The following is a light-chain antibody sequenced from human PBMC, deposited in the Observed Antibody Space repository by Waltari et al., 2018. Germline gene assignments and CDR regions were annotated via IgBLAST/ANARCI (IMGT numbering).Light chain of an antibody. CDR1: SIHIGRYHY. J-gene: IGLJ1*01. Sequence: QSALTQPASVSVSPGQSITISFTGPSIHIGRYHYASWYQQHPGKALKLIIYDVNNRPSGISDRFSGSKSANMASLTISGLQVEDEADYFCSSYTSTTTPFVFGSGTKVTVL. CDR3: SSYTSTTTPFV. CDR2: DVN. V-gene: IGLV2-14*03.